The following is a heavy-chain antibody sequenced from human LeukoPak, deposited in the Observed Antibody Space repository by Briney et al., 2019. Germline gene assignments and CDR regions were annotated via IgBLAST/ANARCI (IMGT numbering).Heavy chain of an antibody. Sequence: GGSLRLSCAASGFTFSSNAMSWVRQAPGKGLKWVSAISGSGDNTYYADSVKGRCTISRDNSKNTLYLQMNSLSAEDTAVYYCASRGSSKFFDLWGRGTLVTVSS. J-gene: IGHJ2*01. D-gene: IGHD1-26*01. CDR1: GFTFSSNA. CDR2: ISGSGDNT. CDR3: ASRGSSKFFDL. V-gene: IGHV3-23*01.